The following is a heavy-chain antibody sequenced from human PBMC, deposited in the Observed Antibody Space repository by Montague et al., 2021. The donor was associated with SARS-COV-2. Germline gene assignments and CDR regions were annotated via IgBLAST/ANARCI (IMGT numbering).Heavy chain of an antibody. J-gene: IGHJ3*02. V-gene: IGHV4-34*01. Sequence: SETLSLTCAVYGGSFNDYYWNWIRQPPEKGLEWIGEISDIGSTTYNPSLESRLTTSVDRSKNQFSLRLTSVTAADTAVYYCVRERECSGGSCYGPDDDAFDIWGQGTVVTVSS. CDR2: ISDIGST. CDR3: VRERECSGGSCYGPDDDAFDI. D-gene: IGHD2-15*01. CDR1: GGSFNDYY.